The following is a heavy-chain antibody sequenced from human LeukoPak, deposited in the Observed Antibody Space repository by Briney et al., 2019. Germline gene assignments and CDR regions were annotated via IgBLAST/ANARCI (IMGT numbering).Heavy chain of an antibody. Sequence: KCGESLMISCMGSGYSCGTHWIGWVRQMPGKGLEWMGIIYPGDSDTKYSPSFQGQVTISADKSISTAYLQWSSQKASDTAMYYCARTITMVRGVIIYANYCYYWGQENLVTVSS. CDR1: GYSCGTHW. V-gene: IGHV5-51*01. D-gene: IGHD3-10*01. J-gene: IGHJ4*02. CDR2: IYPGDSDT. CDR3: ARTITMVRGVIIYANYCYY.